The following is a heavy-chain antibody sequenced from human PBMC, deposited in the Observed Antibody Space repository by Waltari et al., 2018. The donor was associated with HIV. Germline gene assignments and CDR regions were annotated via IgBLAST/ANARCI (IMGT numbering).Heavy chain of an antibody. Sequence: QVQLVQSGAEVKKPGASVKVSCKASGYTFIGYYIYWVRQAPGRGLEWMGWSDPNSGDTNYAQKFEGRVTMTRDTSISTAYMELSRLRPDDTAVYYCARTYYYDSSGYYAPWGQGTLVTVSS. CDR3: ARTYYYDSSGYYAP. CDR1: GYTFIGYY. V-gene: IGHV1-2*02. J-gene: IGHJ5*02. CDR2: SDPNSGDT. D-gene: IGHD3-22*01.